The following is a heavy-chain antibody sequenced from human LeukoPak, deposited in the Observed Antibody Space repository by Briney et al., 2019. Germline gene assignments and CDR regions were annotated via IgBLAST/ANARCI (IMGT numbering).Heavy chain of an antibody. CDR3: ARGGYYYGTDV. Sequence: SETLSLTCTVSGGCISGYYRSWLRQPPGKGLEWIGHIYYSGSTNYNPSVKSRVTISVDTSKNQFSLKLSSVTAADTAVYYCARGGYYYGTDVWGQGTTVTVSS. CDR2: IYYSGST. CDR1: GGCISGYY. D-gene: IGHD3-16*01. V-gene: IGHV4-59*01. J-gene: IGHJ6*02.